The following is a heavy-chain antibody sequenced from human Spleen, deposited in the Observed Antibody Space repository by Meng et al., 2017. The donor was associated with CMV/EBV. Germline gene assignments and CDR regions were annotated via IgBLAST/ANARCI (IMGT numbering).Heavy chain of an antibody. CDR3: ARRGVDCSTTSCYGGWFDP. CDR2: INPDGGST. Sequence: FSSYWIYWVRQVPGKGLVWVSRINPDGGSTIYADSVKGRFTIFRDNAKNTLYLQMNSLRAEDTAVYYCARRGVDCSTTSCYGGWFDPWGQGTLVTVSS. J-gene: IGHJ5*02. D-gene: IGHD2-2*01. V-gene: IGHV3-74*01. CDR1: FSSYW.